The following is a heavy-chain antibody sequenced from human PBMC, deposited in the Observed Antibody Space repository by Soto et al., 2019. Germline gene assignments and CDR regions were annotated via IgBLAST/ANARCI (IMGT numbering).Heavy chain of an antibody. CDR3: ARSQGSSTSLEIYYYYYYGMDV. CDR1: GGTFGSYA. D-gene: IGHD2-2*01. J-gene: IGHJ6*02. CDR2: IIPITATA. Sequence: QVQLVQSGAEVKKPGSSVKVSCKASGGTFGSYAISWVRQAPGQGLEWMGGIIPITATANYAQKFQGRVTITADESTSTASMQLSSLRSDDTAVYYCARSQGSSTSLEIYYYYYYGMDVWGQGTKVTVSS. V-gene: IGHV1-69*01.